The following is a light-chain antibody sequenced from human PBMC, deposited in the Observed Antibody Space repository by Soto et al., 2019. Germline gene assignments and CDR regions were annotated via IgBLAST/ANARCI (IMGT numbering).Light chain of an antibody. V-gene: IGKV1-39*01. CDR2: AAS. CDR1: QSISSY. J-gene: IGKJ4*01. CDR3: QQYDYLPLT. Sequence: DIQMTQSPSSLSASVGDRVTITCRTSQSISSYLNWYQQKPGKAPKLLIYAASSLQSGVPSRFSGSGSGTDFTLTISSLQPEDIATYYCQQYDYLPLTFGGGTRVEIK.